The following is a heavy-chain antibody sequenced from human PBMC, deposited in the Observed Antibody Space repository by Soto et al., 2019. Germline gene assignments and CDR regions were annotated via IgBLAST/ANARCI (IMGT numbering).Heavy chain of an antibody. D-gene: IGHD2-8*02. CDR3: ARDKITGLFDY. V-gene: IGHV4-34*01. J-gene: IGHJ4*02. Sequence: QVQLQQWGAGLLKPSETLSLTCAVYGGSFSGYYWTWIRQPPGTGLEWIGEINHSGSTNYNPSLKSRVTISVDPSKTQFSLKLTSVTAADTPVSYCARDKITGLFDYWGQGTLVTVSS. CDR2: INHSGST. CDR1: GGSFSGYY.